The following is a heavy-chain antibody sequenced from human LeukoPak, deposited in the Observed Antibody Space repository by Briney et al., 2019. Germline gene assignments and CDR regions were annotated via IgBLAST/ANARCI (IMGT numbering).Heavy chain of an antibody. CDR3: ARPSGSYVYYYGLDV. CDR2: IYPGDSDT. J-gene: IGHJ6*02. V-gene: IGHV5-51*01. Sequence: GESLKISCKGSGYSFTNYCIGWVRQMPGKGLEWMGIIYPGDSDTRYSPSFQGQVTISADKSISTAYLQWSSLKASDTAMYYCARPSGSYVYYYGLDVWGQGTTVTVSS. CDR1: GYSFTNYC. D-gene: IGHD1-26*01.